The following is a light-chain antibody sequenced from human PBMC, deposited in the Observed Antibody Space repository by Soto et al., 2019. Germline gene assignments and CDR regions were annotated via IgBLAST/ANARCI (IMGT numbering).Light chain of an antibody. CDR2: AAS. V-gene: IGKV1-39*01. Sequence: DIPMTQSPLSLCASVGGRGTLRCRASQTIGSWLAWYQQKPGRAPKLLIDAASSLQSGVPSRFSGSGSGTDFTLTSSSLQPEDFATYYCQQSYSTPLTFGPGTKVDI. CDR3: QQSYSTPLT. CDR1: QTIGSW. J-gene: IGKJ3*01.